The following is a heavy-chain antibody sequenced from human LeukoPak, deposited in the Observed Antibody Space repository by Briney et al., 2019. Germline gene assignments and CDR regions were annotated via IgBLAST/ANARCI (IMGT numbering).Heavy chain of an antibody. J-gene: IGHJ4*02. CDR3: ARLPSYYDSSGYSY. CDR2: IYHSGST. Sequence: PSETLSLTCAVSGYSISSGYYWGWVRQPPGKGLEWIGSIYHSGSTYYNPSLKSRVTISVYTSKNQFSLKLSSVTAADTAVYYCARLPSYYDSSGYSYWGQGTLVTVSS. V-gene: IGHV4-38-2*01. CDR1: GYSISSGYY. D-gene: IGHD3-22*01.